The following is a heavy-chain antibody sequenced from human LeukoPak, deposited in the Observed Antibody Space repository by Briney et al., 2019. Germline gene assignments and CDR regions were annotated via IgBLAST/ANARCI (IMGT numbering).Heavy chain of an antibody. J-gene: IGHJ6*02. CDR3: ARERSKYYYDSSGYYGAYYYYGMDV. D-gene: IGHD3-22*01. CDR1: GGTFSSYA. Sequence: SVKVSCKASGGTFSSYAISWVRQAPGQGLEWMGGIIPIFGTANYAQKFQGRVTITADESTSTAYMELSSLRSEDTAVYYCARERSKYYYDSSGYYGAYYYYGMDVWGQGTTVTVSS. CDR2: IIPIFGTA. V-gene: IGHV1-69*13.